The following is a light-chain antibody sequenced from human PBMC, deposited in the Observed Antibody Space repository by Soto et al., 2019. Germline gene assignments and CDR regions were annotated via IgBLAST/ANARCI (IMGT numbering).Light chain of an antibody. CDR2: EVS. Sequence: QPASVSGSPGQSITISCTGTSSDVGAYHYVSWYQQHPGKAPKLLIFEVSNRPSGVSNRFSGSKSGNTASLTISGLQAEDEADYYCNSYTTSSTWVFGGGTKLTVL. CDR3: NSYTTSSTWV. V-gene: IGLV2-14*01. CDR1: SSDVGAYHY. J-gene: IGLJ3*02.